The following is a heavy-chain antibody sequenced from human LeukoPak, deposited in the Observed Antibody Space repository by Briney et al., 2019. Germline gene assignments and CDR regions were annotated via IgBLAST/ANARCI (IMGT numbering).Heavy chain of an antibody. CDR2: IYHSGST. CDR3: ARASDSGSADY. CDR1: GGSISSGNW. J-gene: IGHJ4*02. Sequence: TSETLSLTCAVSGGSISSGNWWNWVRQPPGKGLEWIGEIYHSGSTNYNPSLKSRVTISIDKSMNQFSLKLSSVTAADTAVYYCARASDSGSADYWGQGTLVTVSS. D-gene: IGHD6-19*01. V-gene: IGHV4-4*02.